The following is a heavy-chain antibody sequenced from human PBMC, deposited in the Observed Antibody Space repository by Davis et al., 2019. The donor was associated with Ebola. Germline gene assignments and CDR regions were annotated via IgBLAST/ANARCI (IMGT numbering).Heavy chain of an antibody. J-gene: IGHJ5*02. D-gene: IGHD1-1*01. CDR1: GFTFSSYV. V-gene: IGHV3-23*01. CDR3: VKKGPLVPGNSWFDA. CDR2: ITGSGDMT. Sequence: GESLKISCAASGFTFSSYVITWVRQAPGKGPEWVSGITGSGDMTTYADSVKGRFTISRDNSKNKLYLQMNSLRVEDSAVYHCVKKGPLVPGNSWFDAWGQGTLVTVSS.